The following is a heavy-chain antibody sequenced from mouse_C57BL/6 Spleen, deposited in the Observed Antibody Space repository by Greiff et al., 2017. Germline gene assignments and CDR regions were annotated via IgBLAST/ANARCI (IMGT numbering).Heavy chain of an antibody. CDR3: TSNSYALDY. Sequence: VQLQQSGAELVKPGASVTLSCKASGYTFTDYEMHWVKQTPVHGLEWIGAIDPETGGTAYNQKFKGKAILTADKSSSTASIELRSLTSEDSAVYYCTSNSYALDYWGQGTSVTVSS. V-gene: IGHV1-15*01. CDR2: IDPETGGT. J-gene: IGHJ4*01. D-gene: IGHD1-3*01. CDR1: GYTFTDYE.